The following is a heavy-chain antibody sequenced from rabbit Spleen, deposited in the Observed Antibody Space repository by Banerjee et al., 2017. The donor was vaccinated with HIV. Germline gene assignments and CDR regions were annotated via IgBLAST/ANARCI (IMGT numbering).Heavy chain of an antibody. Sequence: QSLEESGGDLVKPGASLTLTCTASGVSFSFNSYMCWVRQAPGKGLEWIACIDTSDGDTDYANWPKGRFTISKASSTTVTLQMTTLTATDTATYFCARDTGSSFSTYGMDLWGPGTLVTVS. D-gene: IGHD8-1*01. CDR3: ARDTGSSFSTYGMDL. V-gene: IGHV1S40*01. CDR1: GVSFSFNSY. CDR2: IDTSDGDT. J-gene: IGHJ6*01.